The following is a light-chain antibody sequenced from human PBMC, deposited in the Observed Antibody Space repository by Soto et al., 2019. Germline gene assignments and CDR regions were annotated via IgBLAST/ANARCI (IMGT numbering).Light chain of an antibody. V-gene: IGLV2-14*03. CDR2: SVS. Sequence: QSALTQPASVSGSPGQSIAISCTGTSSDVGAYNYVSWYQHHPGKAPELIIYSVSHRPSGVSDRFSGSKSDNTASLTISGLQAEDEADYYCCSSTGSDIHYVFGAGTKVTVL. CDR3: CSSTGSDIHYV. CDR1: SSDVGAYNY. J-gene: IGLJ1*01.